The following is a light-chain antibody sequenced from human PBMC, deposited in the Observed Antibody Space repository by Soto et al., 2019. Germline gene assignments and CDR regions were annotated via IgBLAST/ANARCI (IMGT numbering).Light chain of an antibody. V-gene: IGKV3-11*01. CDR3: QQYNQWPPWT. CDR2: DAS. J-gene: IGKJ1*01. Sequence: EIVLTQSLSTLSFSPVERSTLSCKASQSVSSYLAWYQQKPGQAPRLLIYDASNRATGIPARFSGSGSGTEFTLTISSLQSEDFAVYYCQQYNQWPPWTFGQGTKVDI. CDR1: QSVSSY.